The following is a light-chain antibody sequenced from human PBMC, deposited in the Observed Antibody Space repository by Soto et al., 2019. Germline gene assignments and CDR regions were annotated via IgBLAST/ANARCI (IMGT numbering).Light chain of an antibody. CDR3: CSFARRSTLI. J-gene: IGLJ2*01. V-gene: IGLV2-23*01. CDR1: SSDVGNYNL. CDR2: EGG. Sequence: QSVLTQPASVSGSPGQSITISCTGTSSDVGNYNLVSWYQQYPGKAPKLMIYEGGKRPSGVSSRFSGSKSGNTASLTISGLQAEDEADYYCCSFARRSTLIFGGGTKLTVL.